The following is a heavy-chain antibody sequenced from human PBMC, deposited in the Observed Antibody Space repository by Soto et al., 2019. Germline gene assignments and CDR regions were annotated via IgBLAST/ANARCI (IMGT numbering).Heavy chain of an antibody. CDR3: ARGNVGPTGWFDP. V-gene: IGHV3-11*06. CDR2: IDNSGSYT. Sequence: PGGSLGLSCAASGFTLSDHYMSWIRQAPGKGLEWVSYIDNSGSYTNYGDSVKGRFTISRDNAKNSLYLQMNSLRAEDTAVYYCARGNVGPTGWFDPWGQGTLVTVSS. CDR1: GFTLSDHY. J-gene: IGHJ5*02. D-gene: IGHD1-26*01.